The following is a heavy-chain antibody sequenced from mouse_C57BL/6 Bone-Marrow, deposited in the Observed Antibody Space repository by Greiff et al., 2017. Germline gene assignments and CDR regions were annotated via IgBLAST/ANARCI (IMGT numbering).Heavy chain of an antibody. V-gene: IGHV5-6*01. J-gene: IGHJ3*01. Sequence: EVKLVESGGDLVKPGGSLKLSCAASGFTFSSYGMSWVRQTPDKRLEWVATISSGGSYTYYPDSVKGRFTISRDNAKNTLYLQMSSLKSEDTAMYYCARHGYDDAGFAYWGQGTLVTVSA. D-gene: IGHD2-4*01. CDR2: ISSGGSYT. CDR1: GFTFSSYG. CDR3: ARHGYDDAGFAY.